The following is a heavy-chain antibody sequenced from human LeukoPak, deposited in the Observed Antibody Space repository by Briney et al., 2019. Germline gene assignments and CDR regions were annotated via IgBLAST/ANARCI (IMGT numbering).Heavy chain of an antibody. CDR3: ARDGEAGTLEIDY. CDR1: GGSIRSSYYY. D-gene: IGHD1/OR15-1a*01. J-gene: IGHJ4*02. V-gene: IGHV4-61*01. Sequence: SETLSLTCTVSGGSIRSSYYYWSWIRQPPGKGLEWIGYIYYSGRTNYNPSLESRVTISVDTSKNQFSLNLSSVTTADTAVYYCARDGEAGTLEIDYWGQGTLVTVSS. CDR2: IYYSGRT.